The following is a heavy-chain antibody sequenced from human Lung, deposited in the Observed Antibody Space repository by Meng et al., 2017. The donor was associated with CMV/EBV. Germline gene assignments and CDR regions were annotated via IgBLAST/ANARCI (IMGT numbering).Heavy chain of an antibody. V-gene: IGHV1-69*13. J-gene: IGHJ4*02. D-gene: IGHD4-17*01. CDR3: ARPFRPGYGDPGFDF. Sequence: SSVXVPRXASGGDFYNLGICWIRQAPGHALQWMGRIIPTFVTAHYARGFQGKITISADGPTTTAFMEISGLTSDDTAVYYCARPFRPGYGDPGFDFWGQGXLVTVSS. CDR2: IIPTFVTA. CDR1: GGDFYNLG.